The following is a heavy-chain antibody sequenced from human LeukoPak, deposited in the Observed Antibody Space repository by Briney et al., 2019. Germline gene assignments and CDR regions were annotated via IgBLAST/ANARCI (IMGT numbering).Heavy chain of an antibody. Sequence: PSETLSLTCTVSGGSISSGSYYWSWFRQPAEKGLEWIGRIYTSGSTYYNPSLKSRVTISADTSKNQFSLNVSSVTAADTAVYYCARVTGYMTEDYFDYWGQGTLITVSS. CDR1: GGSISSGSYY. CDR2: IYTSGST. CDR3: ARVTGYMTEDYFDY. J-gene: IGHJ4*02. D-gene: IGHD6-13*01. V-gene: IGHV4-61*02.